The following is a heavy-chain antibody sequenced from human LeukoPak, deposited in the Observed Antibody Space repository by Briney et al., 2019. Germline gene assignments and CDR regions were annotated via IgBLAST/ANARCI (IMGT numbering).Heavy chain of an antibody. CDR1: GYTFTSYG. D-gene: IGHD3-3*01. Sequence: ASVKVSCKASGYTFTSYGISWVRQAPGQGLEWMGWISAYNGNTNYAQKLQGRVTMTTDTSTSTAYMEWRSLRADDKGVYYCARDFDYDFWSGYYGEPKNWFDPWGQGTLVTVSS. CDR2: ISAYNGNT. J-gene: IGHJ5*02. V-gene: IGHV1-18*01. CDR3: ARDFDYDFWSGYYGEPKNWFDP.